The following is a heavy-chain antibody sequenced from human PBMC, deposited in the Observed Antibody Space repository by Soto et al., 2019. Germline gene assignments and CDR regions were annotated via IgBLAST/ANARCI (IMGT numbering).Heavy chain of an antibody. CDR1: GGSFSGYS. CDR3: AGGYPWVGFDY. V-gene: IGHV4-34*01. Sequence: SETLSLTCAVYGGSFSGYSWSWIRQPPGKGLEWIGYIHHSGSTYYNPSLKSRVTISVDRSKNQFSLKLSSVTAADTAVYFCAGGYPWVGFDYWGQGTLVTVSS. CDR2: IHHSGST. D-gene: IGHD1-26*01. J-gene: IGHJ4*02.